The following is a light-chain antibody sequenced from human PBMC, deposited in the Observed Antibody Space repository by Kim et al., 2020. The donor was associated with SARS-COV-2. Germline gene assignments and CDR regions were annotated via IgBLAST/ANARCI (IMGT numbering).Light chain of an antibody. CDR3: QQRAIWIT. J-gene: IGKJ4*01. CDR2: DAS. Sequence: LSLSPSESATHACRASQSMSNRLAWYQPKPGHAPRLLIFDASNRATGIPTRFSGSWSGTDFTLTISSLWPEDCAVYYGQQRAIWITCGGGTKVEI. V-gene: IGKV3-11*01. CDR1: QSMSNR.